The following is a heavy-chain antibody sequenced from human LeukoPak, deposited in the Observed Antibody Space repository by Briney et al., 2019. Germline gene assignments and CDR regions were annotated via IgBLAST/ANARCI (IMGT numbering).Heavy chain of an antibody. CDR1: GFTFSSYW. CDR3: AREDSGSYPET. CDR2: IKQDGSEK. D-gene: IGHD1-26*01. V-gene: IGHV3-7*01. J-gene: IGHJ4*02. Sequence: GGSLRLSCAASGFTFSSYWMSWVRQAPGKGLEWVANIKQDGSEKYYVDPVKGRFTISRDNAKNSLYLQMNSLRAEDTAVYYCAREDSGSYPETWGQGTLVTVSS.